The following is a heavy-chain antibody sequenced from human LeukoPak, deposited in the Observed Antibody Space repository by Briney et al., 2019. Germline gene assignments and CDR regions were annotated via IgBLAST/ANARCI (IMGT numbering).Heavy chain of an antibody. CDR3: ARLHYDILTGHDYYFDY. Sequence: GESLKISCQGSGYSLTSYWIGWVRQMAGKGLESMGISYPGFSDTILSPSFPGQVTISVNKSIRTAYLPWSSLKASDTAMYYCARLHYDILTGHDYYFDYWGQGTLVTVSS. CDR2: SYPGFSDT. J-gene: IGHJ4*02. D-gene: IGHD3-9*01. CDR1: GYSLTSYW. V-gene: IGHV5-51*01.